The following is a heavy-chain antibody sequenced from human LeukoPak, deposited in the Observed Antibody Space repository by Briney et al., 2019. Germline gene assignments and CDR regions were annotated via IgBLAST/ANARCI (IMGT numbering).Heavy chain of an antibody. CDR3: AREGGFYRPLDY. D-gene: IGHD3-3*01. CDR2: VHLDGRT. Sequence: PSGTLSLTCGVSGGSVINTNWWTWVRPPPGKGLEWIGVVHLDGRTNYNPSLESRLTMSVDVSENQVSLKLTSVTAADTAVYYCAREGGFYRPLDYSGQGTLVTVSS. V-gene: IGHV4-4*02. J-gene: IGHJ4*02. CDR1: GGSVINTNW.